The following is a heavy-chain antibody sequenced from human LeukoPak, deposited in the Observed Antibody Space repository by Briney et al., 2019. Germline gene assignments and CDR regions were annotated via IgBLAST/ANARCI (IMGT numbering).Heavy chain of an antibody. Sequence: SETLSLTCTVSGGSISSGDYYWSWIRQPPGKGLEWIGYIYYSGSTYYNPSLKSRVTISVDTSKNQFSLKLSSVTAADTAVYYCAREQLVPLYYYYYMDVWGKGTTVTVSS. CDR3: AREQLVPLYYYYYMDV. D-gene: IGHD6-6*01. CDR2: IYYSGST. CDR1: GGSISSGDYY. J-gene: IGHJ6*03. V-gene: IGHV4-30-4*08.